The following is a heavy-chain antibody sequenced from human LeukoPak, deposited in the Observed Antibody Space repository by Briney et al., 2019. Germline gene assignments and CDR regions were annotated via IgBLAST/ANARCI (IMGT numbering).Heavy chain of an antibody. CDR1: GYTFTSYG. CDR2: ISAYNGNT. D-gene: IGHD5-18*01. CDR3: ARARYQDTKVGYFDY. V-gene: IGHV1-18*01. Sequence: ASVKVSCKASGYTFTSYGISWVRQAPGQGLEWMGWISAYNGNTNYAQKLQGRVTMTTDTSTSTAYMELRSLRSDDTAVYYCARARYQDTKVGYFDYWGQGSLVSVSS. J-gene: IGHJ4*02.